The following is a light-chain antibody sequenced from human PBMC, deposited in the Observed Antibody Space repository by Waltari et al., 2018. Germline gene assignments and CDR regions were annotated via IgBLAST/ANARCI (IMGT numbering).Light chain of an antibody. V-gene: IGKV3-20*01. J-gene: IGKJ1*01. CDR2: GAY. CDR3: QHHVRLPAT. Sequence: EKAPLPCRASQSVNTYLAWYQQKPGQAPRLLIYGAYTRAAGIPDRFSGSGFGTDFSLTISRLEAEDFAVYYCQHHVRLPATFGQGTKVEIK. CDR1: QSVNTY.